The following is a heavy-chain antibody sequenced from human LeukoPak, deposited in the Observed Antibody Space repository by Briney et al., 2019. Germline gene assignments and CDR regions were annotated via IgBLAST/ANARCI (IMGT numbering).Heavy chain of an antibody. V-gene: IGHV4-4*07. CDR3: ARDNSGSYREFDY. D-gene: IGHD1-26*01. J-gene: IGHJ4*02. CDR1: GGSISSYY. Sequence: PSETLSLTCTVSGGSISSYYWSWIRQPAGKGLEWIGRIYTSGSTNYNASLKSRVSMSVDTSKNQFSLKLSSVTAADTAVFYCARDNSGSYREFDYWGQGTLVTVSS. CDR2: IYTSGST.